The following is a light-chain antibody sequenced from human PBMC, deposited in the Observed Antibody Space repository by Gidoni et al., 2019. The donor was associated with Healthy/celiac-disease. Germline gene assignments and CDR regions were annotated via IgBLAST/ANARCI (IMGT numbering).Light chain of an antibody. CDR3: QQYNSYQYT. Sequence: DIPMTQSPSTLSASVGDRVTITCRASQSISSWLAWYQQKPGKAPKLLIYKASSLESGVPSRCSGSGSGTEFTLTISSLQPDDVATYYCQQYNSYQYTFGQGTKLEIK. V-gene: IGKV1-5*03. CDR1: QSISSW. CDR2: KAS. J-gene: IGKJ2*01.